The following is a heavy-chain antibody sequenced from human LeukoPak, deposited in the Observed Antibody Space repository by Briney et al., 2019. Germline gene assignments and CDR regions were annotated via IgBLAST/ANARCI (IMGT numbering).Heavy chain of an antibody. V-gene: IGHV3-23*01. CDR1: GVTFSRYA. Sequence: PGGSLRLSWAASGVTFSRYAMSWVRQAPGKGLGWVSAISKSGTGTYYADSVKGRFTISRDNSKNTLSLQMNSLRAEDTAVYYCAKDIAQGYTFGSIEQDYWGQGTLVTVSS. CDR3: AKDIAQGYTFGSIEQDY. J-gene: IGHJ4*02. D-gene: IGHD5-18*01. CDR2: ISKSGTGT.